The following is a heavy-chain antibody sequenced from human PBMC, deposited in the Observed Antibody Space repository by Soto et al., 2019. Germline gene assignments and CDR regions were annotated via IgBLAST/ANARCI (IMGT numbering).Heavy chain of an antibody. J-gene: IGHJ4*02. D-gene: IGHD3-3*01. V-gene: IGHV1-2*02. CDR2: INPNNGYT. CDR1: RYTFTSYY. CDR3: AKAKFDFWSGYWSPSLHF. Sequence: QVQLVQSGAEVKKPGASVKVSCKASRYTFTSYYIHWVRQAPGQGLEWMGWINPNNGYTKYTQKFQGRVTVTRDTSITTAYLELTRLQSDDTAVSYCAKAKFDFWSGYWSPSLHFWGQGTLVTVSS.